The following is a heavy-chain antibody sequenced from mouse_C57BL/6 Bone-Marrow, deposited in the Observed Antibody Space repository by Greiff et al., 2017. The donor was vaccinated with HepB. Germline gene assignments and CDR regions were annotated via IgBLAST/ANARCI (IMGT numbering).Heavy chain of an antibody. CDR3: ARHEDRLGNFDY. J-gene: IGHJ2*01. Sequence: QVHVKQSGAELVKPGASVKLSCKASGYTFTEYTIHWVKQRSGQGLEWIGWFYPGSGSIKYNEKFKDKATLTADKSSSTVYMELSRLTSEDSAVYFCARHEDRLGNFDYWGQGTTLTVSS. CDR2: FYPGSGSI. CDR1: GYTFTEYT. V-gene: IGHV1-62-2*01. D-gene: IGHD4-1*01.